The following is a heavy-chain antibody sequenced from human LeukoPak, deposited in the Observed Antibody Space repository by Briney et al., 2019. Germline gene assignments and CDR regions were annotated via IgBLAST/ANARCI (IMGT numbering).Heavy chain of an antibody. Sequence: PGGSLRLSCAAPGFTFSSYWMSWVRQAPGKGLEWVANIKQDGSEKYYVDSVKGRFTISRDNAKNSLYLQMNSLRAEDTAVYYCARDLIFDCSSTSCYQRIYYYYGMDVWGQGTTVTVSS. CDR2: IKQDGSEK. V-gene: IGHV3-7*01. CDR3: ARDLIFDCSSTSCYQRIYYYYGMDV. J-gene: IGHJ6*02. D-gene: IGHD2-2*01. CDR1: GFTFSSYW.